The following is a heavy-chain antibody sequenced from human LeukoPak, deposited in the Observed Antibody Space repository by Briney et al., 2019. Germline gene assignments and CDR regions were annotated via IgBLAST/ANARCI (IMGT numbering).Heavy chain of an antibody. D-gene: IGHD3-10*01. CDR1: GFTVSSNY. CDR2: IYSGGST. J-gene: IGHJ4*02. CDR3: ARDHYGQDYFDY. Sequence: GGSLRLSCAASGFTVSSNYMSWVRQAPGKGLEWVSVIYSGGSTYYADSVKGRFTISRDNSKNTLYLQMNSLRAEDTAVYYCARDHYGQDYFDYWGQGTLVTVSS. V-gene: IGHV3-66*01.